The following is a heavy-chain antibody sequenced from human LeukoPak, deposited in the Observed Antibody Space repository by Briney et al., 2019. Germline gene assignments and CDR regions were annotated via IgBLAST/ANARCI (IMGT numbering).Heavy chain of an antibody. CDR3: ARLTQYSSGWPYYFDY. CDR1: GGSISSYY. J-gene: IGHJ4*02. CDR2: IYYSGST. D-gene: IGHD6-19*01. V-gene: IGHV4-59*08. Sequence: PSEPLSLTCTVSGGSISSYYWSWIRQPPGKGLEWIGYIYYSGSTNYNPSLKSRVTISVDTSKNQFSLKLSSVTAADTAVYYCARLTQYSSGWPYYFDYWGQGTLVTVSS.